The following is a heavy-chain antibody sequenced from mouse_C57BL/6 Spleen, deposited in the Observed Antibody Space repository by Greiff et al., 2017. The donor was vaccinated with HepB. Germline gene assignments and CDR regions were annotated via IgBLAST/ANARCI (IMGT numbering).Heavy chain of an antibody. CDR2: IYPGDGDT. Sequence: VQLQQSGPELVKPGASVKISCKASGYAFSSSWMNWVKQRPGKGLEWIGRIYPGDGDTNYNGKFKGKATLTADKSSSTAYMQLSSLTSEDSAVYFCAREGLPYYAMDYWGQGTSVTVSS. V-gene: IGHV1-82*01. D-gene: IGHD3-1*01. CDR3: AREGLPYYAMDY. J-gene: IGHJ4*01. CDR1: GYAFSSSW.